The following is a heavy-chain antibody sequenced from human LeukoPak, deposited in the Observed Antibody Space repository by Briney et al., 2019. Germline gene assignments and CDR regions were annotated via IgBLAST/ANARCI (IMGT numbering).Heavy chain of an antibody. CDR3: ARHEISSSWYPAFLDY. J-gene: IGHJ4*02. CDR1: GDSISSYY. Sequence: PSETLSLTCIVSGDSISSYYWSWIRQPPGKGLEWIGYIYYSGRTNYNPSLKSRVTISVGTSKNQFSLKLNSVTAADTAVYYCARHEISSSWYPAFLDYWGQGTLVTVSS. V-gene: IGHV4-59*08. D-gene: IGHD6-13*01. CDR2: IYYSGRT.